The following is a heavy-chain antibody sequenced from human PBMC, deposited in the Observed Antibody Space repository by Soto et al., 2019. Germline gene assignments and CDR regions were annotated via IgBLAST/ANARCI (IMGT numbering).Heavy chain of an antibody. D-gene: IGHD3-9*01. CDR1: GYTFTSYG. Sequence: GASVKVSCKASGYTFTSYGISWVRQAPGQGLEWMGWISAYNGNTNYAQKLQGRVTMTTDTCTSTAYMELRSLRSDDTAVYYCARGYYDILTGYPQGPPHFDYWGQGTLATVSS. V-gene: IGHV1-18*01. CDR2: ISAYNGNT. CDR3: ARGYYDILTGYPQGPPHFDY. J-gene: IGHJ4*02.